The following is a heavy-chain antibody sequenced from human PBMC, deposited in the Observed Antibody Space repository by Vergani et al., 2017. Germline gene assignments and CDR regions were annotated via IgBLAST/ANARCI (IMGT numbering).Heavy chain of an antibody. CDR1: GFTFRSSA. CDR3: ARDDGSAWYFY. Sequence: VQLVNSGGDVVQPGGSLRVSCVASGFTFRSSAMSWVRQSPGKGLEWVSAISCSGGSTYYADSVKGLFTISRDNSKNTLYLQMNSLRAEDTAVYYCARDDGSAWYFYWGQGTLVTVSS. J-gene: IGHJ4*02. V-gene: IGHV3-23*04. D-gene: IGHD6-19*01. CDR2: ISCSGGST.